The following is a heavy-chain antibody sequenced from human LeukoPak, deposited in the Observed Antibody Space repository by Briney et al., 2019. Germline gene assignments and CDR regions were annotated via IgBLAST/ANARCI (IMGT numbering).Heavy chain of an antibody. CDR1: GFTFSDYY. V-gene: IGHV3-11*04. J-gene: IGHJ4*02. D-gene: IGHD6-19*01. CDR2: ISSSGRTI. Sequence: SGGSLRLSCAASGFTFSDYYMSWIRQAPGKGLEWVSYISSSGRTIYYADSVKGRITISRDNAKNSLNLQTNSLRAEDTAVYYCARVAVTGIGVDYWGQGTLVTVSS. CDR3: ARVAVTGIGVDY.